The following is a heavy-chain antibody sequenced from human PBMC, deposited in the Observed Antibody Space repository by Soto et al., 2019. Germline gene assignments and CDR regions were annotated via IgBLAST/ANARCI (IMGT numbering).Heavy chain of an antibody. D-gene: IGHD2-15*01. CDR1: GFSLSASGVG. V-gene: IGHV2-5*02. CDR2: IYWDDDK. Sequence: QITLKESGPTLVKPTQTLTLTCTFSGFSLSASGVGVGWVRQPPGKALEWLALIYWDDDKRYSPSLKSRLTIHXXTXKXXVVLTMTNMDPVDTATYYCAHRPNDGGNAVGAFDIWGPGTMVTVSS. J-gene: IGHJ3*02. CDR3: AHRPNDGGNAVGAFDI.